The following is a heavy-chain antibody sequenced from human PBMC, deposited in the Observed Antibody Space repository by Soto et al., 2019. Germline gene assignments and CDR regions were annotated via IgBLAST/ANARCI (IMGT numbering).Heavy chain of an antibody. CDR1: GFTFSHYW. V-gene: IGHV3-7*01. Sequence: GGSLRLSCAASGFTFSHYWMTWVRQAPGKGLEWVANIKQDGSEKYHVDSVKGRFTISRDNAKNSLYLQMSSLTAEDTAVYFCARSDWNAFDYSGQGTLVTVSS. CDR2: IKQDGSEK. D-gene: IGHD1-1*01. CDR3: ARSDWNAFDY. J-gene: IGHJ4*02.